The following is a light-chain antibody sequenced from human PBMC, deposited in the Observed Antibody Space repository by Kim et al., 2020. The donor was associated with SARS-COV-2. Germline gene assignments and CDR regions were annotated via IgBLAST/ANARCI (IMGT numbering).Light chain of an antibody. CDR2: EDN. Sequence: NFMPTQPHSVSESPGKTVTISCTRSSGSIASNYVQWYQQRPGSAPTTVIYEDNQRPSGVPDRFSGSIDSSSNSASLTISGLKTEDEADYYCQSYDSSNWVFGGGTQLTVL. CDR3: QSYDSSNWV. V-gene: IGLV6-57*03. CDR1: SGSIASNY. J-gene: IGLJ3*02.